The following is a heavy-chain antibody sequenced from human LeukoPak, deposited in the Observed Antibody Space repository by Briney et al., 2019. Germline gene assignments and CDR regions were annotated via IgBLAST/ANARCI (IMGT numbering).Heavy chain of an antibody. Sequence: SKTLSLTCTVSGGSISSYYWSWIRQPAGKGLEWIGRIYTSGSTNYNPSLKSRVTISVDTSKNQCSLKLSSVTAADTAVYYCARQSISGSSLSYFDYWGQGTLVNVSS. J-gene: IGHJ4*02. D-gene: IGHD3-22*01. CDR2: IYTSGST. CDR3: ARQSISGSSLSYFDY. CDR1: GGSISSYY. V-gene: IGHV4-4*07.